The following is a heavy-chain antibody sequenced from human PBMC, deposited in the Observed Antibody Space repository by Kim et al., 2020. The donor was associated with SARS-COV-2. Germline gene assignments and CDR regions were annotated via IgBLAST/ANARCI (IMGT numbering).Heavy chain of an antibody. CDR1: GGSISSYY. Sequence: SETLSLTCTVSGGSISSYYWSWIRQPPGKGLEWIGYIYYSGSTNYNPSLKSRVTISVDTSKNQFSLKLSSVTAADTAVYYCARRSSGWYWFDPWGQGTLVTVSS. CDR3: ARRSSGWYWFDP. D-gene: IGHD6-19*01. V-gene: IGHV4-59*08. J-gene: IGHJ5*02. CDR2: IYYSGST.